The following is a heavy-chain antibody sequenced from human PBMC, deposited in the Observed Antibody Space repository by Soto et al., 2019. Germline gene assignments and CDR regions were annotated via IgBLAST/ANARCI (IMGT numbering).Heavy chain of an antibody. J-gene: IGHJ4*02. CDR1: GDSISSYY. CDR3: ARELNSGYDWLSFAS. D-gene: IGHD5-12*01. V-gene: IGHV4-59*01. Sequence: QVQLQESGPGLVKPSETLSLTCTVSGDSISSYYWTWIRQPPGKGLEWIGYIYYSGSTNYSPSLKCRVTISIDTSKNQFSLKLSSVTAADTAVYYCARELNSGYDWLSFASWGQGTLVTASS. CDR2: IYYSGST.